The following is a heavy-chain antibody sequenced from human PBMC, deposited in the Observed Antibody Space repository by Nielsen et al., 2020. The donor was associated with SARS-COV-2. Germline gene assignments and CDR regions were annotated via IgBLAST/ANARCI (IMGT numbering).Heavy chain of an antibody. CDR3: AGLRYCGGGSCYYYYGMDV. V-gene: IGHV3-30*03. CDR2: ISYDGSNK. D-gene: IGHD2-15*01. J-gene: IGHJ6*02. Sequence: WIRQPPGKGLEWVAVISYDGSNKYYADSVKGRFTISRDNSKDTLYLQMNSLRAEDTAVYYCAGLRYCGGGSCYYYYGMDVWGQGTTVTVSS.